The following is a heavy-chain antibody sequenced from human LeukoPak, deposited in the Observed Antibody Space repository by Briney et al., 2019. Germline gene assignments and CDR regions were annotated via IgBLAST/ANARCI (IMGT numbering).Heavy chain of an antibody. CDR1: GFTFSSYA. J-gene: IGHJ4*02. CDR2: ISYDGRNK. V-gene: IGHV3-30*18. CDR3: AKDRWHQLVSYPHHY. D-gene: IGHD6-13*01. Sequence: PGRSLRLSCAASGFTFSSYAMHWVRQAPDKGLEWVAVISYDGRNKYYAESVKGRITISRDNSKNTLYLQMNSLRAEDTAVYYCAKDRWHQLVSYPHHYWGQGTLVSVSS.